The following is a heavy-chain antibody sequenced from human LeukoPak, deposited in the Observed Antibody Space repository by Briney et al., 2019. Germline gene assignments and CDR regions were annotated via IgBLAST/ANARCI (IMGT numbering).Heavy chain of an antibody. J-gene: IGHJ4*02. CDR2: FDPEDGET. Sequence: AASVKVSCKASGYTFTSYYMHWVRQAPGKGLEWMGGFDPEDGETIYAQKFQGRVTMTEDTSTDTAYMELSSLRSEDTAVYYCATVPPSGWYYFDYWGQGTLVTVSS. CDR3: ATVPPSGWYYFDY. CDR1: GYTFTSYY. V-gene: IGHV1-24*01. D-gene: IGHD6-19*01.